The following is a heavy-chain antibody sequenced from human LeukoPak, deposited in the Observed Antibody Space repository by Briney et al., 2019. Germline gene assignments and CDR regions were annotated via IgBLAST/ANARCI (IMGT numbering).Heavy chain of an antibody. J-gene: IGHJ4*02. CDR2: IYSGGST. D-gene: IGHD3-22*01. V-gene: IGHV3-53*01. Sequence: GSLRLSCAASGFTFSSYSMNWVRQAPGKGLEWVSVIYSGGSTYYADSVKGRFTISRDNSKNTLYLQMNSLRAEDTAVYYCARGLYDSSGYARGQGTLVTVSS. CDR3: ARGLYDSSGYA. CDR1: GFTFSSYS.